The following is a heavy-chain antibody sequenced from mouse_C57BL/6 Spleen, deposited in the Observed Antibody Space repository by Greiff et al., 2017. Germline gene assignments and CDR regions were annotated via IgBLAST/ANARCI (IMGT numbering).Heavy chain of an antibody. CDR1: GYTFTSYW. Sequence: VQLQQSGAELARPGASVKLSCKASGYTFTSYWMHWVKQRPGQGLEWIGMIHPNSGSTNYNEKFKSKATLTVDKSSSTAYMQLSSLTSEDSAVYYCARTIYDGYFEGGDYWGQGTTLTVSS. CDR3: ARTIYDGYFEGGDY. J-gene: IGHJ2*01. CDR2: IHPNSGST. D-gene: IGHD2-3*01. V-gene: IGHV1-64*01.